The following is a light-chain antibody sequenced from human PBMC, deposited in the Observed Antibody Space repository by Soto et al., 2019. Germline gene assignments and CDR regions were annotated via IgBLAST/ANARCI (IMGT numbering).Light chain of an antibody. CDR2: QDD. J-gene: IGLJ2*01. CDR3: AAWDDSLNGVI. CDR1: SSNIGNNG. V-gene: IGLV1-36*01. Sequence: QFVLTQPPSVSEAPRQRVTISCSGSSSNIGNNGVNWYQQLPGKAPKLLIYQDDLLPSGVSDRFSGSKSGTSASLAISGLQSEDEADYYCAAWDDSLNGVIFGGGTQLTVL.